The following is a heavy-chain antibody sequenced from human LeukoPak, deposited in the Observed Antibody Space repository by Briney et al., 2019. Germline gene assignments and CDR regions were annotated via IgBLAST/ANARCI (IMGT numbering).Heavy chain of an antibody. V-gene: IGHV3-48*03. CDR3: ARAPRLAVAGTEFDY. D-gene: IGHD6-19*01. J-gene: IGHJ4*02. CDR2: ISSSGSTI. Sequence: GGSLRLSCAASGFTFSSYEMNWVRQAPGKGLEWVSYISSSGSTIYYADSVKGRFTIYRDNAKNSLYLQMNSLRAEDTAVYYCARAPRLAVAGTEFDYWGQGTLVTVSS. CDR1: GFTFSSYE.